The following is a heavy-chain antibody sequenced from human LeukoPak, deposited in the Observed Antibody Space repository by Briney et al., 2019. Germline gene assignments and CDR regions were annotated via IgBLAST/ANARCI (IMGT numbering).Heavy chain of an antibody. CDR2: MNPNSGNT. CDR3: ARLGGYCSSTSCLTDDY. Sequence: ASVKVSCKASGYTFTSYDINWVRQATGQGLGWMGWMNPNSGNTGYAQKFQGRVTITRNTSISTAYMELSSLRSEDTAVYYCARLGGYCSSTSCLTDDYWGQGTLVTVSS. J-gene: IGHJ4*02. CDR1: GYTFTSYD. V-gene: IGHV1-8*03. D-gene: IGHD2-2*01.